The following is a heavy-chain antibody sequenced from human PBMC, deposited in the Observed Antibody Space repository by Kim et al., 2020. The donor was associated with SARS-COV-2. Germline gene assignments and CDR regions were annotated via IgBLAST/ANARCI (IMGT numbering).Heavy chain of an antibody. CDR3: ARGSRRYYGSGGYGMDV. CDR1: GGSFSGYY. Sequence: SETLSLTCAVYGGSFSGYYWSWIRQPPGKGLEWIGEINHSGSTNYNPSLKSRVTISVDTSKNQFSLKLSSVTAADTAVYYCARGSRRYYGSGGYGMDVWGQGTTVTVSS. CDR2: INHSGST. D-gene: IGHD3-10*01. J-gene: IGHJ6*02. V-gene: IGHV4-34*01.